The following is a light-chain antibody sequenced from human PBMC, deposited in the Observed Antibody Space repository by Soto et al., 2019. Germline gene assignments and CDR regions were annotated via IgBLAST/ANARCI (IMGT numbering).Light chain of an antibody. CDR3: QHLISSWT. J-gene: IGKJ1*01. V-gene: IGKV3-11*01. CDR2: DAS. CDR1: QSVSSY. Sequence: EIVLTQSQATLSLSPGERATLSCRASQSVSSYLAWYQQKPGHAPRLLIYDASNRATGIPARFSGSVSRTDFTLTISSIEPEDFAVYYCQHLISSWTFGQGTNVEIK.